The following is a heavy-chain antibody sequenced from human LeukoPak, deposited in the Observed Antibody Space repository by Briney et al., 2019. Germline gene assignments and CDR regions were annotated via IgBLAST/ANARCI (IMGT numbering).Heavy chain of an antibody. CDR3: AKNPTYTTMIVVVISFQH. CDR1: GFTFSSYA. J-gene: IGHJ1*01. V-gene: IGHV3-23*01. D-gene: IGHD3-22*01. CDR2: ISGSGGST. Sequence: PGGSLRLSCAASGFTFSSYAMSWVRQAPGKGLEWVSAISGSGGSTYYADSVKGRFTISRDNSKNTLYLQMNSLRAEDTAVYYCAKNPTYTTMIVVVISFQHWGQGTLVTVSS.